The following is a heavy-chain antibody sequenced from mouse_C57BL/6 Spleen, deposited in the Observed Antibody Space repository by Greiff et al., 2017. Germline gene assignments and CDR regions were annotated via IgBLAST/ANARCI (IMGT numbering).Heavy chain of an antibody. CDR1: GFTFSSYA. CDR3: ARDMDY. V-gene: IGHV5-4*01. CDR2: ISDGGSYT. J-gene: IGHJ4*01. Sequence: DVHLVESGGGLVKPGGSLKLSCAASGFTFSSYAMSWVRQTPEKRLEWVATISDGGSYTYYPDNVKGRFTISRDNAKNNLYLQMSHLKSEDTAMYYCARDMDYWGQGTSVTVSS.